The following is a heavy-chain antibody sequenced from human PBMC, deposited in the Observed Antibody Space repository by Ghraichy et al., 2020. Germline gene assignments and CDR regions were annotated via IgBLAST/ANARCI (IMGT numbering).Heavy chain of an antibody. V-gene: IGHV3-48*01. J-gene: IGHJ5*02. CDR2: ISSSSSTI. D-gene: IGHD2-15*01. CDR1: GFTFSNYN. Sequence: GGSLRLSCAASGFTFSNYNMNWVRQAPGKGLEWVSYISSSSSTIYYADSVKGRFTISRDNAKNSLFLQMNSLRAEDTAVYYCARDLGYLGGGSCYKRFDPWGQGTLVTVSS. CDR3: ARDLGYLGGGSCYKRFDP.